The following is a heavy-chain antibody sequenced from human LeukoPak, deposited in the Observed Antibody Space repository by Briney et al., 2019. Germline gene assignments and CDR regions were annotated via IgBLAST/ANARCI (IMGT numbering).Heavy chain of an antibody. V-gene: IGHV1-2*06. CDR3: ARSQHYDILTGYYSSGMDV. Sequence: ASVKVSCKASGYTFTSYGISWVRQAPGQGLEWMGRINPNSGGTNYAQKFQGRVTMTRDTSISTAYMELSRLRSDDTAVYYCARSQHYDILTGYYSSGMDVWGQGTTVTVSS. CDR1: GYTFTSYG. CDR2: INPNSGGT. J-gene: IGHJ6*02. D-gene: IGHD3-9*01.